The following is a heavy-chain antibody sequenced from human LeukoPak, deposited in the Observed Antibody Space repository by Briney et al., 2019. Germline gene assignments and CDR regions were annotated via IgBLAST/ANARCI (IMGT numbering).Heavy chain of an antibody. CDR2: IYYSGST. CDR1: GGSISSYY. Sequence: SETLSLTCTVSGGSISSYYWSWIRQPPGKGLEWIGYIYYSGSTNYNPSLKSRVTISVDTSKNQFSLKLSSVTAADTAVYYCARVPFDYYDSDDYYYHDAFDIWGQGTMVTVSS. CDR3: ARVPFDYYDSDDYYYHDAFDI. D-gene: IGHD3-22*01. V-gene: IGHV4-59*08. J-gene: IGHJ3*02.